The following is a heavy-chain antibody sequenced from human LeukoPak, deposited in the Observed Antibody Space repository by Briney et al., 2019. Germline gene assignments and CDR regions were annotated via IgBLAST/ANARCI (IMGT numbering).Heavy chain of an antibody. D-gene: IGHD3-10*01. Sequence: SETLSLTCSVSGGSISSGDYYWSWIRQPPGKGLEWIVHIYYSGSTHHNPSLKSRVTISVDTSKNQFSLKLSSVTATDTAVYYCARSLLSAGSGSYGFDPWGQGTLVTVSS. V-gene: IGHV4-30-4*01. CDR3: ARSLLSAGSGSYGFDP. CDR1: GGSISSGDYY. J-gene: IGHJ5*02. CDR2: IYYSGST.